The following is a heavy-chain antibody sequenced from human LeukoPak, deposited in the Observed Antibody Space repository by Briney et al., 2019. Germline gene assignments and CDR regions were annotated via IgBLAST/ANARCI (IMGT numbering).Heavy chain of an antibody. J-gene: IGHJ4*02. CDR1: GGTFSSYA. V-gene: IGHV1-69*05. Sequence: SVKVSCKASGGTFSSYAISWVRQAPGQGLEWMGGIIPIFGTANYAQKFQGSVTITTDESTSTAYMELSSLRSEDTAVYYCARGSGYYDSSGPFDYWGQGTLVTVSS. CDR3: ARGSGYYDSSGPFDY. D-gene: IGHD3-22*01. CDR2: IIPIFGTA.